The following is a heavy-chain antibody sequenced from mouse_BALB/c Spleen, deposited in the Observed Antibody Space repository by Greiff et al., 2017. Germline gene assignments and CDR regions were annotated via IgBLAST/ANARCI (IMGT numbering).Heavy chain of an antibody. V-gene: IGHV1-4*02. J-gene: IGHJ3*01. CDR2: INPSSGYT. CDR3: ERPFNGACFAY. CDR1: GYTFTSYT. Sequence: QVQLQQSAAELARPGASVKMSCKASGYTFTSYTMHWVKQRPGQGLEWIGYINPSSGYTEYNQKFKDKTTLTADKSSSTAYLQLSSLTSEDSAVYYVERPFNGACFAYWAQGIRVTVLA.